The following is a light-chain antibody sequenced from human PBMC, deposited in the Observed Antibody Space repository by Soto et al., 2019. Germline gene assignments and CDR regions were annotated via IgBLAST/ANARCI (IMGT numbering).Light chain of an antibody. V-gene: IGKV1-5*01. Sequence: DIQMTQSPSTLSASVGARVTITCRASQSISNWLAWYQQKPGKAPKLLIYDASSLESGVPSRFSGCGSGTVFPLTISCLQTSDFATYYCQPYKSYSITFGHVTKVDLK. J-gene: IGKJ3*01. CDR1: QSISNW. CDR3: QPYKSYSIT. CDR2: DAS.